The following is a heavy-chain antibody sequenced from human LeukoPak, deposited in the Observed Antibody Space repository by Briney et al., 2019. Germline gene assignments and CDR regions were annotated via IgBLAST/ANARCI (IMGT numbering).Heavy chain of an antibody. Sequence: GGSLRLSCAASGFTFSSYAMSWVRQAPGKGLEWVSAISGSGGSTYYADSVKGRFTISRDNSKNTLYLQMNSLRAEDTAVYYCAKRAVRETSYAMVRGVIISYFDYWGQGTLVTVSS. CDR1: GFTFSSYA. J-gene: IGHJ4*02. CDR2: ISGSGGST. V-gene: IGHV3-23*01. CDR3: AKRAVRETSYAMVRGVIISYFDY. D-gene: IGHD3-10*01.